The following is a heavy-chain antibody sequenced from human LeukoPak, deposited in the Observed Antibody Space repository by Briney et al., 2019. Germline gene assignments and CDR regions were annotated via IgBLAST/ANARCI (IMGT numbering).Heavy chain of an antibody. Sequence: GGSLRLSCAASGFTFSSYWMSWVRQAPGKGREWVANIKQDGSEKYYVDSVKGRFTISRDNSKNTLYLQMGSLRAEDMAVYYCARGIWTAHTVGYYFDYWGQGTLVTVSS. CDR2: IKQDGSEK. CDR3: ARGIWTAHTVGYYFDY. V-gene: IGHV3-7*04. CDR1: GFTFSSYW. J-gene: IGHJ4*02. D-gene: IGHD2-21*02.